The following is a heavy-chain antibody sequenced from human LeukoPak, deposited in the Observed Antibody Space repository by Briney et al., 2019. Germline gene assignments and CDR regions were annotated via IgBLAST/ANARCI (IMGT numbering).Heavy chain of an antibody. J-gene: IGHJ6*03. CDR2: ISGSGYNT. CDR3: AKGAEEGVVITAVYYYYMDV. CDR1: GFTFRNHG. D-gene: IGHD3-22*01. Sequence: GGTLRLSCVTSGFTFRNHGMSWVRQAPGKGLEWVSTISGSGYNTYYADSVKGRFTISRDSSKNTLFLQMNGLRAEDTAVYYCAKGAEEGVVITAVYYYYMDVWGKGTTVTISS. V-gene: IGHV3-23*01.